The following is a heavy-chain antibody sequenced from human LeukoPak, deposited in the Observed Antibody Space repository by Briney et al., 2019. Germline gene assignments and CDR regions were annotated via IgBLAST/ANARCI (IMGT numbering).Heavy chain of an antibody. V-gene: IGHV4-34*01. CDR3: AMIVVTKKGGGY. CDR1: GGSFNGYY. Sequence: SETLSLTCAVYGGSFNGYYWSWIRQPPGKGLEWIGEINHSGSTNYNPSLKSRVTISVDTSKNQFSLKLSSVTAADTAVYYCAMIVVTKKGGGYWGRGTLVSVSS. J-gene: IGHJ4*02. CDR2: INHSGST. D-gene: IGHD3-22*01.